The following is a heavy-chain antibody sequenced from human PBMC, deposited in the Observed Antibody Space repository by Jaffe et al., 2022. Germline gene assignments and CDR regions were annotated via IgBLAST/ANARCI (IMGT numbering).Heavy chain of an antibody. D-gene: IGHD5-12*01. J-gene: IGHJ6*03. V-gene: IGHV4-59*01. CDR3: ARDKGEIVATPEASKYYYYMDV. CDR2: IYYSGST. CDR1: GGSISSYY. Sequence: QVQLQESGPGLVKPSETLSLTCTVSGGSISSYYWSWIRQPPGKGLEWIGYIYYSGSTNYNPSLKSRVTISVDTSKNQFSLKLSSVTAADTAVYYCARDKGEIVATPEASKYYYYMDVWGKGTTVTVSS.